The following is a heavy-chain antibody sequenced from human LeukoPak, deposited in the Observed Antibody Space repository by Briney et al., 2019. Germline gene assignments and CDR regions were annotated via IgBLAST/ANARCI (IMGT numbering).Heavy chain of an antibody. V-gene: IGHV4-34*01. CDR2: INHGGST. CDR3: ARPGLAYCGADCYSTEGYYFDY. J-gene: IGHJ4*02. D-gene: IGHD2-21*01. CDR1: GENFSIYF. Sequence: SETLSLTCAVYGENFSIYFYSWIRQPPWKGLEWIGEINHGGSTSYNPSLKSRVTISVDTSKNQFSLRLSSVTAADTAMYYCARPGLAYCGADCYSTEGYYFDYWSQGTLVTVSS.